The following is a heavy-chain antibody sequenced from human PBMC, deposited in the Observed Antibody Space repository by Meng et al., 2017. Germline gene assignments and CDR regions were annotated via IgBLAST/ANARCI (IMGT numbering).Heavy chain of an antibody. Sequence: GESLKISCAASGFTFSSYSMNWVRQAPGKGLEWVSSISSSSSYIYYADSVKGRFTISRDNAKNSLYLQMNSLRAEDTAVYYCARDPRGTLTIVYWGQGTRVTGYS. D-gene: IGHD3-22*01. J-gene: IGHJ4*02. CDR3: ARDPRGTLTIVY. CDR1: GFTFSSYS. V-gene: IGHV3-21*01. CDR2: ISSSSSYI.